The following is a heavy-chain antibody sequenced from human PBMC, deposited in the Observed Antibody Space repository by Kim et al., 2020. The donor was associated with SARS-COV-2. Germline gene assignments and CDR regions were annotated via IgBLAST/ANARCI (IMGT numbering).Heavy chain of an antibody. CDR1: GFTFSSYW. CDR3: ARTDISYAFDI. Sequence: GGSLRLSCAASGFTFSSYWMHWVRQAPGKGLVWVSRINSDGSSTSYADSVKGRFTISRDNAKNTLYLQMNSLRAEDTAVYYCARTDISYAFDIWGQGTMVTVSS. D-gene: IGHD3-3*02. CDR2: INSDGSST. J-gene: IGHJ3*02. V-gene: IGHV3-74*01.